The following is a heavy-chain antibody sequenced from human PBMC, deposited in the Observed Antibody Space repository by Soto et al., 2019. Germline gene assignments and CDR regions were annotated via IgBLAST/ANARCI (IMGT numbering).Heavy chain of an antibody. CDR3: AKRRGAGGHFDY. CDR2: VSIGGST. J-gene: IGHJ4*02. D-gene: IGHD2-15*01. CDR1: GFTFRSYA. V-gene: IGHV3-23*01. Sequence: GGSLRLSCSASGFTFRSYAMGWVRQGPGKGLEWVAVVSIGGSTHYADSVRGRFTISRDNSKNTLSLQMNSLTAEDTAVYFCAKRRGAGGHFDYWGQGALVTVSS.